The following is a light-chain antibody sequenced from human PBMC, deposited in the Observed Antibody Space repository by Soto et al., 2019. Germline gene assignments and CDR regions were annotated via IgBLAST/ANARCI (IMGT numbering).Light chain of an antibody. J-gene: IGKJ2*01. CDR3: LQHYTVPFT. V-gene: IGKV4-1*01. CDR2: WAS. CDR1: QSVLYNSNNKNY. Sequence: DIVMTQSPDSLAVSLGERATINCKSSQSVLYNSNNKNYLAWYQQKPGQSPKLLIYWASTRESGVPDRFSGSGSGTDFTLTISSLQAEDVAVYHCLQHYTVPFTFGQGTKLEIK.